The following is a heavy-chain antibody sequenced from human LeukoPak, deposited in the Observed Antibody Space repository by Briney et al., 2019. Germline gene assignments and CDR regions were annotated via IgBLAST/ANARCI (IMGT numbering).Heavy chain of an antibody. Sequence: PGGSLRLSCAASGFTFSSYAMSWVRQAPGKGLEWVSAISGSGGSTYYADSVKGRFTISRDNSKNTLYLQMNSLRAEDTAVYYCAKDSEAVEMATITDYWGQGTLVTVSS. CDR3: AKDSEAVEMATITDY. V-gene: IGHV3-23*01. CDR1: GFTFSSYA. D-gene: IGHD5-24*01. J-gene: IGHJ4*02. CDR2: ISGSGGST.